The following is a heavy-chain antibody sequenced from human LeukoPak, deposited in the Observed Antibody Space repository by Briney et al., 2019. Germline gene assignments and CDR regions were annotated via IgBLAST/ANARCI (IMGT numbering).Heavy chain of an antibody. D-gene: IGHD2-8*01. CDR3: ARGPFIVLMVYASYMDV. Sequence: GGSLRLSCAASGFTFSSYWMSWVRQAPGKGLEWVANIKQDGSEKYYVDSVKGRFTNSRDNAKNSLYLQMNSLRAEDTAVYYCARGPFIVLMVYASYMDVWGKGTTVTVSS. CDR2: IKQDGSEK. CDR1: GFTFSSYW. V-gene: IGHV3-7*01. J-gene: IGHJ6*03.